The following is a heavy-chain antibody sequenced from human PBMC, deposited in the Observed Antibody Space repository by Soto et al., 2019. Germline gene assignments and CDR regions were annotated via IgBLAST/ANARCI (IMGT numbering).Heavy chain of an antibody. CDR1: GFSFSDHA. CDR2: ILSSTGMS. J-gene: IGHJ4*02. Sequence: PGGCLRLSCVASGFSFSDHAMTWVRQAPGKGLEWVSIILSSTGMSYYADSAKGRFTVSRDNSKNTLFLQMDSLRAEDTAVYYCAKGNNGYALFFDYWGQGTLVTVSS. D-gene: IGHD5-12*01. V-gene: IGHV3-23*01. CDR3: AKGNNGYALFFDY.